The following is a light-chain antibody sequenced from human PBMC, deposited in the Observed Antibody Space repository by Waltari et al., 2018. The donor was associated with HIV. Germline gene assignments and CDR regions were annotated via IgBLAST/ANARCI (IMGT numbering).Light chain of an antibody. Sequence: EILLTQSPATLSLSPGERANLSFRASQSVITYLAWYQQRPGQAPRLVSYDSSTRFSGSGSGTDFTLSSSSLQPEDSAVYYCQQRSNWPITFGQGTRLEIK. V-gene: IGKV3-11*01. CDR3: QQRSNWPIT. CDR1: QSVITY. J-gene: IGKJ5*01. CDR2: DS.